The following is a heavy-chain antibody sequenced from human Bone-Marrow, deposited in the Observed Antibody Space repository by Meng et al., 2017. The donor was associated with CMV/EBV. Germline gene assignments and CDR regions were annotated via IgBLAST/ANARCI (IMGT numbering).Heavy chain of an antibody. CDR1: GGTFSSYT. V-gene: IGHV1-69*04. Sequence: SVKVSCKASGGTFSSYTISWVRQAPGQGLEWMGRIIPILGIANYAQKFQGRVTITADKATSTAYMELSSLRSEDTAVYYCARDRRGYSGYNLWFDPWGQGTLVTVSS. D-gene: IGHD5-12*01. J-gene: IGHJ5*02. CDR2: IIPILGIA. CDR3: ARDRRGYSGYNLWFDP.